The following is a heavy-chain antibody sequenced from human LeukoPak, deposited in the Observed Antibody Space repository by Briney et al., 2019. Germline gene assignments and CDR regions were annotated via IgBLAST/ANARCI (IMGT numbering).Heavy chain of an antibody. CDR2: IYPGDSDT. Sequence: PGESLKISCKGPGYSFTSYWIDWVRQMPGKGLEWMGTIYPGDSDTRYSPSFQGQVSISVDKSISTAYLQWSSLKASDTAMYYCARRGSGWYVDYWGQGTLVTVSS. J-gene: IGHJ4*02. CDR1: GYSFTSYW. CDR3: ARRGSGWYVDY. V-gene: IGHV5-51*01. D-gene: IGHD6-19*01.